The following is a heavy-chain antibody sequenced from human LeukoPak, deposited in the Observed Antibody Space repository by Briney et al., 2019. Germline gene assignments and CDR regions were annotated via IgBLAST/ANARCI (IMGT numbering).Heavy chain of an antibody. V-gene: IGHV4-39*07. Sequence: SETLSLTCSVSGVPITFSDYYWVWIRQSPVKGLEWIGRIYTSGSTNYNPSLKSRVTMSVDTSKNQFSLKLSSVTAADTAVYYCARASGEQWLVDYLDYWGQGTLVTVSS. CDR1: GVPITFSDYY. CDR2: IYTSGST. D-gene: IGHD6-19*01. CDR3: ARASGEQWLVDYLDY. J-gene: IGHJ4*02.